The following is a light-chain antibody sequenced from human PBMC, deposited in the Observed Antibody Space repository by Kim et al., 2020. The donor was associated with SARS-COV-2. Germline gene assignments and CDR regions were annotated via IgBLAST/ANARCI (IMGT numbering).Light chain of an antibody. V-gene: IGKV3-15*01. Sequence: EIVMTQSPVTLSVSPGERATLSCRASQSVSSKLVWYQQKPGQAPRLLIYGASTRATAIPARFSGSGSGTEFTLTISNLQSEDFAVYYCQQHKNWPLTFGGGTKVDIK. CDR2: GAS. CDR1: QSVSSK. CDR3: QQHKNWPLT. J-gene: IGKJ4*01.